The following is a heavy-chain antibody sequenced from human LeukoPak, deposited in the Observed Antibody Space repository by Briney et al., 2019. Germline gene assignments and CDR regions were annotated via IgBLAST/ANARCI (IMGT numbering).Heavy chain of an antibody. Sequence: GGTLRLSCAASGFTFSSHGMNWVRQAPGKGLEWVSGISGSGGRTYYADSVKGRFTISRDNSKNTLYLQMNSLRAEDTAVYYCAKDVGDGDYVDYWGQGTLVTVSS. V-gene: IGHV3-23*01. CDR3: AKDVGDGDYVDY. J-gene: IGHJ4*02. CDR2: ISGSGGRT. D-gene: IGHD3-16*01. CDR1: GFTFSSHG.